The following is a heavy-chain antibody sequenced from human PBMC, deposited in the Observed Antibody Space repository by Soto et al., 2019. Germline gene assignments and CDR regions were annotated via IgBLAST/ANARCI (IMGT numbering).Heavy chain of an antibody. J-gene: IGHJ4*02. CDR3: TSHYDMWSGYLSPVDY. D-gene: IGHD3-3*01. V-gene: IGHV3-11*01. CDR2: IDTSGTKI. CDR1: GYTFSDYY. Sequence: QVQLVESGGDLVKPEGSLRLSCAASGYTFSDYYMSWIRQAPGKGLEWISYIDTSGTKIYYADSVKGRFTITRDNAKNSLYLEMNSQRDEDTAVYYCTSHYDMWSGYLSPVDYWGQGTLVTVSS.